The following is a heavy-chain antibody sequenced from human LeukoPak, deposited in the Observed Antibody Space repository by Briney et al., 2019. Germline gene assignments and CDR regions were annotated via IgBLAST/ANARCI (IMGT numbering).Heavy chain of an antibody. Sequence: GGSLRLSCAASGFTFSNYSMNWVRQAPGKGLEWVANIKQDGSEKYYVDSVKGRFTISRDNAKNSLYLQMNSLRAEDTAVYYCTRERDFRWLQPPPNAFDIWGQGTMVTVSS. V-gene: IGHV3-7*01. CDR1: GFTFSNYS. J-gene: IGHJ3*02. CDR3: TRERDFRWLQPPPNAFDI. CDR2: IKQDGSEK. D-gene: IGHD5-24*01.